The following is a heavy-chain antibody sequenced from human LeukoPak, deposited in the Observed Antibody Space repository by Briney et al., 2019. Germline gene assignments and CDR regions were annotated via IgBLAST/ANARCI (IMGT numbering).Heavy chain of an antibody. Sequence: SETLSLTCTVSGGSINSYYWSWIRQPPGRGLEWIGSIHYSGSTSYNPSLRSRVTISVDTSKNQFSLKLSSVTAADTAVYYCAREATSDIVVVPAATGWFDPWGQGTLVTVSS. D-gene: IGHD2-2*01. CDR2: IHYSGST. CDR1: GGSINSYY. J-gene: IGHJ5*02. CDR3: AREATSDIVVVPAATGWFDP. V-gene: IGHV4-59*01.